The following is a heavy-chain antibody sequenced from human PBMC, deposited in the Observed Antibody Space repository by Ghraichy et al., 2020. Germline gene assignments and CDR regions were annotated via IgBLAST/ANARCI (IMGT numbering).Heavy chain of an antibody. CDR1: GFTFSDYN. Sequence: GESLNISCAASGFTFSDYNMNWVRQAPGKGLEWVSYISAGRYPTYYGDSVEGRFTISRDNVKNSLYLQMSSLSAEDTAVYYCARSLGESSLWSFDYWGRGTLVTVSS. CDR3: ARSLGESSLWSFDY. CDR2: ISAGRYPT. J-gene: IGHJ4*02. D-gene: IGHD3-16*02. V-gene: IGHV3-48*01.